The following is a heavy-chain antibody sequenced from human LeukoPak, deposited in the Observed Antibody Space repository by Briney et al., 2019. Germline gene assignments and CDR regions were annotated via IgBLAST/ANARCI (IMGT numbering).Heavy chain of an antibody. CDR2: IYYSGST. CDR1: GFTFSSYSMN. J-gene: IGHJ4*02. D-gene: IGHD2-2*01. CDR3: AALPRDIVVVPAAMRFDY. V-gene: IGHV4-59*05. Sequence: PGGSLRLSCAASGFTFSSYSMNWVRQAPGKGLEWIGSIYYSGSTYYNPSLKSRVTISVDTSKNQFSLKLSSVTAADTAVYYCAALPRDIVVVPAAMRFDYWGQGTLVTVSS.